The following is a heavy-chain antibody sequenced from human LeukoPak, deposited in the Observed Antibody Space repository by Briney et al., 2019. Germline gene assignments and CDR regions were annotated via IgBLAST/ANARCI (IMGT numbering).Heavy chain of an antibody. D-gene: IGHD3-10*01. CDR1: GGTFSSYA. Sequence: AVKVSCKASGGTFSSYAISWVRQAPGQGLEWMGGIIPIFGTANYAQKFQGRVTITADESTSTAYMELSSLRSEDTAVYYCARDLLGFGEFKDRDYWGQGTLVTVSS. J-gene: IGHJ4*02. CDR3: ARDLLGFGEFKDRDY. V-gene: IGHV1-69*13. CDR2: IIPIFGTA.